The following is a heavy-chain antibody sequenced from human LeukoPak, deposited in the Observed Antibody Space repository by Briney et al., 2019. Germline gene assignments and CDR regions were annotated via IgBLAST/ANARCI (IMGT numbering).Heavy chain of an antibody. D-gene: IGHD2-21*02. CDR3: ARLKGDSSLFDW. V-gene: IGHV3-7*02. Sequence: LTGGSLRLSCVASGFTLSSYWMTWVRQAPGKGLEWVANINRDGSAEYYVASVQGRFTVSRDNAKNSLYLQMNSLRAEDTAVYYCARLKGDSSLFDWWGQGSLVTVSS. CDR1: GFTLSSYW. CDR2: INRDGSAE. J-gene: IGHJ4*02.